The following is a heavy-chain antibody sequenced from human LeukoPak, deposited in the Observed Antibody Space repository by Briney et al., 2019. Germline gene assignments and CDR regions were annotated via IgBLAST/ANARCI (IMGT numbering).Heavy chain of an antibody. D-gene: IGHD3-10*01. J-gene: IGHJ4*02. CDR2: IWYDGSNK. V-gene: IGHV3-33*01. CDR1: GFTFSSYG. Sequence: GGSLRLSCAASGFTFSSYGMHWVRQAPGKGLEWVAVIWYDGSNKYYADSVKGRFTISRDNSKNTLYLQMSSLRAEDTAVYYCVRGFGELDYWGQGTLVTVSS. CDR3: VRGFGELDY.